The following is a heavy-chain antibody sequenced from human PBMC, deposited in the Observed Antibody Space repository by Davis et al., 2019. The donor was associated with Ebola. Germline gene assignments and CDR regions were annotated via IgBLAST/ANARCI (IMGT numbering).Heavy chain of an antibody. D-gene: IGHD5-12*01. CDR2: TYYTSKWHN. J-gene: IGHJ4*02. CDR1: GDSVTGNNGA. CDR3: ARGWLRSGLDY. V-gene: IGHV6-1*01. Sequence: PSETLSLTCAISGDSVTGNNGAWNWIRQSPSRGLEWLGRTYYTSKWHNDYGESVKSRISINPDTSKNQLSLQLNSVTPEDAAVYYCARGWLRSGLDYWGQGILVTVSS.